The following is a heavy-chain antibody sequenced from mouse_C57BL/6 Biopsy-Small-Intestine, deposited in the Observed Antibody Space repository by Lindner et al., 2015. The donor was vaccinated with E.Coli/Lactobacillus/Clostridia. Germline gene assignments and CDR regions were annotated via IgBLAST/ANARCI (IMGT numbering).Heavy chain of an antibody. CDR1: GYSFTGYY. CDR3: VLAYYSNYGFFPY. V-gene: IGHV1-42*01. Sequence: VQLQESGPDLVKPGASVKISCKASGYSFTGYYMHWVKQSPEESLEWIGEINPSTGGTTYNQKFKAKATLTVDKSSSTAHMQLNSLTSEDSAVYYCVLAYYSNYGFFPYWGQGTLVTVSA. CDR2: INPSTGGT. J-gene: IGHJ3*01. D-gene: IGHD2-5*01.